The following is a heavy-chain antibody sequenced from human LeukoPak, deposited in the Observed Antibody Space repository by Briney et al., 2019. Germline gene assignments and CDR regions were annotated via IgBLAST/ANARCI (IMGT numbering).Heavy chain of an antibody. V-gene: IGHV3-53*01. CDR3: ARGSRDGSGSYYRHFDY. CDR2: IYSGGGT. D-gene: IGHD3-10*01. CDR1: GFTVSSNY. Sequence: PGGSLRLSCAASGFTVSSNYLSWVRQAPGKGLEWASVIYSGGGTYYADSVKGRFTISRDNSKNTVYLQMNSLRAEDTAVYYCARGSRDGSGSYYRHFDYWGQGTLVTVSS. J-gene: IGHJ4*02.